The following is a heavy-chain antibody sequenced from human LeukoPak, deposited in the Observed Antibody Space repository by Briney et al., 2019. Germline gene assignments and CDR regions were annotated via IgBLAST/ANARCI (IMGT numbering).Heavy chain of an antibody. CDR1: GDSVSSNSAA. CDR2: TYYRSKWYN. V-gene: IGHV6-1*01. J-gene: IGHJ5*02. CDR3: ARDLVEGIAAAGTISANWFDP. D-gene: IGHD6-13*01. Sequence: SQTLSLTCAISGDSVSSNSAAWNWIRQSPSRGLEWLGRTYYRSKWYNDYAVSVKSRITINPDTSKNQFSLQLNSVTPEDTAVYYCARDLVEGIAAAGTISANWFDPWGQGTLVTVSS.